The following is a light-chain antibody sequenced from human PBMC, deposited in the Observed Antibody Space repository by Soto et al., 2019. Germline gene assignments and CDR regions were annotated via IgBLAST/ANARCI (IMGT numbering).Light chain of an antibody. CDR3: QQYNNWPLT. Sequence: EIVMTQSPATLSVSPGERATLSCRASQSVSSNLAWYQQKPGQAPRLLIYGASTRATGIPARFSGSGSGTEFTLTISSLQSEDFAVYNCQQYNNWPLTFGQGTKV. V-gene: IGKV3-15*01. CDR1: QSVSSN. J-gene: IGKJ1*01. CDR2: GAS.